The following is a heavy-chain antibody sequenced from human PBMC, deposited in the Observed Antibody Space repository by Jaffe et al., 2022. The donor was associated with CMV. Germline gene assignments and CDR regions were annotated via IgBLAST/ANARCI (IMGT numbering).Heavy chain of an antibody. Sequence: QVQLQESGPGLVKPSETLSLTCTVSGGSISSYYWSWIRQPAGKGLEWIGRIYTSGSTNYNPSLKSRVTMSVDTSKNQFSLKLSSVTAADTAVYYCASTYYYDSSGYENDAFDIWGQGTMVTVSS. J-gene: IGHJ3*02. CDR3: ASTYYYDSSGYENDAFDI. CDR1: GGSISSYY. D-gene: IGHD3-22*01. V-gene: IGHV4-4*07. CDR2: IYTSGST.